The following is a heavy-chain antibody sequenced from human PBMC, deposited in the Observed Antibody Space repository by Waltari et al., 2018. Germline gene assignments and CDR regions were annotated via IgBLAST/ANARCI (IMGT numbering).Heavy chain of an antibody. CDR3: ARELPGTGYFDY. CDR1: GYSFTSYW. D-gene: IGHD2-15*01. J-gene: IGHJ4*02. Sequence: EVQLVQSGAEVKKPGESLKISCKGSGYSFTSYWIGWVRQMPGKGLEWMGVIFPRGDDTNYAQGFQGRVTLTRDTSTGTDYMDVTSLKFEDTAMYYCARELPGTGYFDYWGQGALVTVSS. V-gene: IGHV5-51*03. CDR2: IFPRGDDT.